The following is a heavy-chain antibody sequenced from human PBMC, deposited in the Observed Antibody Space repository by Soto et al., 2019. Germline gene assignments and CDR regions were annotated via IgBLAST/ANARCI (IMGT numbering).Heavy chain of an antibody. V-gene: IGHV1-2*04. CDR2: INPKSGGT. CDR3: ARGDSTDCSNGVCSFFYNHDMDV. D-gene: IGHD2-8*01. CDR1: GYSFTDYH. J-gene: IGHJ6*02. Sequence: ASVKVSCKASGYSFTDYHIHWVRQAPGQGLEWPGRINPKSGGTSTAQKFQGWVTMTTDTSISTASMELTRLTSDDTAIYYCARGDSTDCSNGVCSFFYNHDMDVWGQGTTVTVSS.